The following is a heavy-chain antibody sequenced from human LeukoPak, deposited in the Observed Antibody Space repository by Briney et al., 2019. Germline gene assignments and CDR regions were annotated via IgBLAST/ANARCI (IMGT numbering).Heavy chain of an antibody. CDR3: PSVRRGFGESSKYYSYYYMDV. D-gene: IGHD3-10*01. CDR2: IYYSGST. V-gene: IGHV4-39*01. Sequence: PSETLSLTCTVSGGSISSSSYHWDWIRQPPGKGLEWIGNIYYSGSTYYNPSLKSRVTISVDTSKNQFSLKLSSVTAADTAVYYCPSVRRGFGESSKYYSYYYMDVWGNGTTVPIS. CDR1: GGSISSSSYH. J-gene: IGHJ6*03.